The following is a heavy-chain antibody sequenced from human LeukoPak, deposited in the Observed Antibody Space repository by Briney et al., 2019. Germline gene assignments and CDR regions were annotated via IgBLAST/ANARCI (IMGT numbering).Heavy chain of an antibody. V-gene: IGHV4-34*01. D-gene: IGHD1-26*01. CDR3: ARDYSGEWEQLTGWWFDP. J-gene: IGHJ5*02. CDR2: IYYSGST. Sequence: SETLSLTCAVYGGSFSGYYWSWIRQPPGKGLEWIGSIYYSGSTYYNPSLKSRVTISVDTSKNQFSLKLSSVTAADTAVYYCARDYSGEWEQLTGWWFDPWGQGTLVIVSS. CDR1: GGSFSGYY.